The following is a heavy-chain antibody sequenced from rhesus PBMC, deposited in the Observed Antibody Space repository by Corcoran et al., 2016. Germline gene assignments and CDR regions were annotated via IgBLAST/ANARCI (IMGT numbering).Heavy chain of an antibody. Sequence: EVQLVESGGGLAKPGGSLRLSCAASGFTFSSYWMNWVRQTPGKGLEWISAINSGGGSTYYADSVKGRFTISRDNSKNTLSLQMNSLRAEDTAVYYCAKDRGYCTGSGCLPVGGFDYWGQGVLVTVSS. V-gene: IGHV3S42*01. CDR3: AKDRGYCTGSGCLPVGGFDY. CDR1: GFTFSSYW. D-gene: IGHD2-21*01. CDR2: INSGGGST. J-gene: IGHJ4*01.